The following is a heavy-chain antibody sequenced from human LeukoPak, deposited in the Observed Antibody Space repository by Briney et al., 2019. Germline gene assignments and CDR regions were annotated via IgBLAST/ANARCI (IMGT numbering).Heavy chain of an antibody. J-gene: IGHJ4*02. D-gene: IGHD3-10*01. CDR2: ISGSGGST. CDR1: GFTFSSYA. V-gene: IGHV3-23*01. Sequence: GGSLRLSCAASGFTFSSYAMSWVRQAPGKGLEWVSAISGSGGSTYYADPVKGRFTISRGNSKNTLYLQMNSLRAEDTAVYYCAKAGRPFGELSPVDYWGQGTLVTVSS. CDR3: AKAGRPFGELSPVDY.